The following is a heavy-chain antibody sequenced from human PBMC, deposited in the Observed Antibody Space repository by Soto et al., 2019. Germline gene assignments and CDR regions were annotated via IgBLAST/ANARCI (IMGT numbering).Heavy chain of an antibody. D-gene: IGHD6-13*01. CDR1: GGSISSYY. V-gene: IGHV4-59*01. CDR3: ARAKAPLYSSSWYWFDP. J-gene: IGHJ5*02. Sequence: SETLSLTCTVSGGSISSYYWSWIRQPPGKGLEWIGYIYFRGTTNYNPSLKSRVTMSADTSKNQFSLKLNSVTAADTAVYYCARAKAPLYSSSWYWFDPWGQGTLVTVSS. CDR2: IYFRGTT.